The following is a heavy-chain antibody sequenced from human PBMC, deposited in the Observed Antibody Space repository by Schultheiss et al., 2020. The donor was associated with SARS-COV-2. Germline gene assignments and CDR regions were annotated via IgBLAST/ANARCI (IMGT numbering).Heavy chain of an antibody. J-gene: IGHJ4*02. CDR3: ARDRFSCTGSTCYGGFDY. D-gene: IGHD2-15*01. CDR1: GVTFGRYG. Sequence: GGSLRLSCAASGVTFGRYGMHWVRQTPGKGLEWVAVIWYDGSNKYYADSVKGRFTISRDNAKNSLYLQMNSLRAEDTAVYYCARDRFSCTGSTCYGGFDYWGQGTLVTVSS. CDR2: IWYDGSNK. V-gene: IGHV3-33*01.